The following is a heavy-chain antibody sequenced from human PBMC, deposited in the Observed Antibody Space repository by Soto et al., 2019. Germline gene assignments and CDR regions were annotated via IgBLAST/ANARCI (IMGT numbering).Heavy chain of an antibody. CDR2: ISSSSSYI. CDR3: AGSSGLWFGELSDDAFDI. Sequence: GGSLRLSCAASGFTFSSYSMNWVRQAPGKGLEWVSSISSSSSYIYYADSVKGRFTISRDNAKNSLYLQMNTLRAEDTAVYYCAGSSGLWFGELSDDAFDIWGQGTMVTVSS. D-gene: IGHD3-10*01. CDR1: GFTFSSYS. V-gene: IGHV3-21*01. J-gene: IGHJ3*02.